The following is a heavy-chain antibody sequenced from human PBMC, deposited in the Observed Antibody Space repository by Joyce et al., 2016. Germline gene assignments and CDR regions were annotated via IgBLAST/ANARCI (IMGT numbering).Heavy chain of an antibody. Sequence: QVQLVQSGAEVKKTGASVKVSCKASGYSFRGYYIHWVRQAPGQGLEWMGWIKPNSGGTNYAQIFQGWVTMTRDTSISTAFMELSSLRSDDTAVYYCARGSATIYRNAMDVWGQGTTVTVSS. J-gene: IGHJ6*02. CDR3: ARGSATIYRNAMDV. V-gene: IGHV1-2*04. CDR1: GYSFRGYY. CDR2: IKPNSGGT. D-gene: IGHD5-12*01.